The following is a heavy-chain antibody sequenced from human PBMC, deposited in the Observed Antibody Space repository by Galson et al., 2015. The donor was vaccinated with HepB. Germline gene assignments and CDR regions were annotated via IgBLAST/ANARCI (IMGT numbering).Heavy chain of an antibody. V-gene: IGHV3-30*03. CDR1: GFTFSTSG. Sequence: SLRLSCAASGFTFSTSGLHWVRQAPGKGLEWLALISYDGGNKYYADSVKGRFTISRDNSKNTLYLQMSSLRAEDTAVYYCARDGGSWDFDYWGQGTLVTVSS. CDR2: ISYDGGNK. CDR3: ARDGGSWDFDY. J-gene: IGHJ4*02. D-gene: IGHD2-15*01.